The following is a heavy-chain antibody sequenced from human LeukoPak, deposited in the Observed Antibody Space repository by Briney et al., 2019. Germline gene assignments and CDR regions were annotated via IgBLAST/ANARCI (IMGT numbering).Heavy chain of an antibody. V-gene: IGHV4-59*01. D-gene: IGHD2-2*01. J-gene: IGHJ4*02. CDR3: ARVDGYCSSTSCSLGFDY. CDR1: GESFSAYY. CDR2: IYYSGST. Sequence: SSETLSLTCAVYGESFSAYYWSWIRQPPGKGLEWIGYIYYSGSTNYNPSLKSRVTISVDTSKNQFSLKLSSVTAADTAVYYCARVDGYCSSTSCSLGFDYWGQGTLVTVSS.